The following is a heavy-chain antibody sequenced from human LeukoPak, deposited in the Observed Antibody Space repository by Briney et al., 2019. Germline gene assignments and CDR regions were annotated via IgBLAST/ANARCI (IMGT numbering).Heavy chain of an antibody. Sequence: GGSLRLSCAASGFTFNKHWIHWVRQGPGKGLMWVSRINGNGDSTTYADSVKGRFTISRDNSKNTLYLQMNSLRAEDTAVYYCARYFDWLLSHFDYWGQGTLVTVSS. CDR3: ARYFDWLLSHFDY. D-gene: IGHD3-9*01. J-gene: IGHJ4*02. V-gene: IGHV3-74*01. CDR1: GFTFNKHW. CDR2: INGNGDST.